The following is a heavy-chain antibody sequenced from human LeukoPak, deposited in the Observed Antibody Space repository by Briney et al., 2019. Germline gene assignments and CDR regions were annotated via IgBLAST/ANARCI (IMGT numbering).Heavy chain of an antibody. CDR2: ISADGGTT. Sequence: GGSLRLSCVGSGFTFSNYVMTWVRQAPGKGLEWVSIISADGGTTYYAESVKGRFTISRDNSKNTLYLQMNSLRAEDTAVYYCAKGFKDYDFWSGYENFDYWGQGTLVTVSS. CDR3: AKGFKDYDFWSGYENFDY. V-gene: IGHV3-23*01. J-gene: IGHJ4*02. CDR1: GFTFSNYV. D-gene: IGHD3-3*01.